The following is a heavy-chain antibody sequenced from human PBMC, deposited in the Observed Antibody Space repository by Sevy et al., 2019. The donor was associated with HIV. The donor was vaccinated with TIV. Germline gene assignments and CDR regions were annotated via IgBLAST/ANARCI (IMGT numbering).Heavy chain of an antibody. V-gene: IGHV1-18*01. CDR2: IGAYNGNT. J-gene: IGHJ4*02. CDR3: ARDLLAIAGYSSTWSGGY. CDR1: GYTFTNFG. D-gene: IGHD6-13*01. Sequence: ASVKVSCKASGYTFTNFGITWVRQAPGQGLEWMGWIGAYNGNTNYAQKFKGRVTMTTDTSTSTAYMGLRSLRSDDTAVYYCARDLLAIAGYSSTWSGGYWGQGTLVTVSS.